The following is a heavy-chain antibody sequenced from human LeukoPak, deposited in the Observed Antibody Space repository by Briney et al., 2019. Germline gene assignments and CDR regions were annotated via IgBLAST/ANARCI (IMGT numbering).Heavy chain of an antibody. Sequence: SETLSLTCTVSGGSISSSRYNWGWIRQPPGKGLEWIGAIHHGGSTYHNPSLKSRVTISVDTSKNQVALKLNSVTAADTAFYYCARLPFCGTTSCPFDYWGQGTLVTVSS. CDR1: GGSISSSRYN. CDR3: ARLPFCGTTSCPFDY. J-gene: IGHJ4*02. CDR2: IHHGGST. D-gene: IGHD2-2*01. V-gene: IGHV4-39*01.